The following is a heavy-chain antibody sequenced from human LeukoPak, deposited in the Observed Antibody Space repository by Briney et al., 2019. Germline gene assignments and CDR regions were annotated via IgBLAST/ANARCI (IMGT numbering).Heavy chain of an antibody. CDR1: GYTFTNYY. J-gene: IGHJ4*02. Sequence: ASVTVSCKPSGYTFTNYYIHWVRQAPGQGPEWVGWINPASAGAAFAPKFQGRVYMTWDSSITTAFMDLTSLRSNDTAIYYCARQLGNYYRAFDFWGQGTLVTVSS. CDR3: ARQLGNYYRAFDF. D-gene: IGHD1-26*01. CDR2: INPASAGA. V-gene: IGHV1-2*02.